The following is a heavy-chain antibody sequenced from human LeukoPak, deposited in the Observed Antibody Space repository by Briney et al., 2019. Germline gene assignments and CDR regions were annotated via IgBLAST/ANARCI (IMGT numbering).Heavy chain of an antibody. Sequence: SETLSLTCTVSGGSISSYYWSWIRQPPGKGLEWIGYIYYSGSTNYNPSLKSRVTISVDTSKNQFSLKLSSVTAADTAVYYCARPAEAGPIYFHYGAQETLVTVPS. CDR3: ARPAEAGPIYFHY. D-gene: IGHD6-19*01. J-gene: IGHJ4*02. CDR1: GGSISSYY. CDR2: IYYSGST. V-gene: IGHV4-59*01.